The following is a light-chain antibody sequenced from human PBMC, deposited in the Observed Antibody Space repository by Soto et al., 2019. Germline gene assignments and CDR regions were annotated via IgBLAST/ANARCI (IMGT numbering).Light chain of an antibody. CDR1: TSNIGSNY. V-gene: IGLV1-47*01. Sequence: QSVLTQPPSASGTPGEGVTISCSGSTSNIGSNYVYWYQQLPGTAPKLLIYRNNQRPSGFPDRFSGSKSGTSASLAISGIRSDDEADYFCATWDDSRNGFYVFVTGTKLTVL. CDR3: ATWDDSRNGFYV. CDR2: RNN. J-gene: IGLJ1*01.